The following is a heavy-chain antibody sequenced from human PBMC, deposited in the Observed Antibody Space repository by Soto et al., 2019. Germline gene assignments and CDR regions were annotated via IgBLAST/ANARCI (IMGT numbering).Heavy chain of an antibody. CDR3: TESPLKRV. CDR1: GFFFEDYA. CDR2: IKTEAHGGTS. J-gene: IGHJ4*02. V-gene: IGHV3-49*04. Sequence: EVRLVESGGELVHPGRSLRLSCATSGFFFEDYAMNWVRQAPGKGLEWVGFIKTEAHGGTSHYAASVKGRFSISRDDFKSIAYLQMNSLRTEDTAVYYCTESPLKRVGGQGTQVTVSS.